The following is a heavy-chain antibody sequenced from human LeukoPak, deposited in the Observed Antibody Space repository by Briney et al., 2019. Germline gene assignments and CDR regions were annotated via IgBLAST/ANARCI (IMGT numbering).Heavy chain of an antibody. CDR1: GYTVTSYY. J-gene: IGHJ4*02. D-gene: IGHD5-18*01. CDR2: INPSSRST. CDR3: ARGGLQLLAPLDY. V-gene: IGHV1-46*01. Sequence: ASVKLSCKASGYTVTSYYMHWVRQPPGQGLELMGIINPSSRSTSYAQKFQGRVTMTRDTSTSTVYVELSSLSSEDTAVYYCARGGLQLLAPLDYWGQRTLLTVSS.